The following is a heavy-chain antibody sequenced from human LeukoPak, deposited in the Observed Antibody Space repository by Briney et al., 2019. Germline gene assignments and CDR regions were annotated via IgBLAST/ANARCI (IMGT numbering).Heavy chain of an antibody. V-gene: IGHV3-33*01. J-gene: IGHJ5*02. D-gene: IGHD3-10*01. CDR3: AREDTPAYYGSGSYLDNWFDP. CDR2: IWYNGSNE. CDR1: GFTFRSYG. Sequence: GRSLRLSCAASGFTFRSYGIHWVRQAPGKGLEWVAVIWYNGSNEYYADSVKGRYTISRDNSKNTLYLQMNSLRAEDTAVYYCAREDTPAYYGSGSYLDNWFDPWGQGTLVTVSS.